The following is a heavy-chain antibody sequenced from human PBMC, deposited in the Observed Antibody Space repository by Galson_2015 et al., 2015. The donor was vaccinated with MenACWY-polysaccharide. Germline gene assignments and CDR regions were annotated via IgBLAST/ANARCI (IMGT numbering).Heavy chain of an antibody. V-gene: IGHV3-23*01. Sequence: SLRLSCAASGFRFSTYAAVTWVRQAPGKGLEWVSAISGRGGSTYYADSVRGRFTISRDNSKNTLYLQMNSLRAEDTAIYYCAKDERSGWFGIFDYWGQGILVTVSS. CDR3: AKDERSGWFGIFDY. CDR1: GFRFSTYA. J-gene: IGHJ4*02. CDR2: ISGRGGST. D-gene: IGHD6-19*01.